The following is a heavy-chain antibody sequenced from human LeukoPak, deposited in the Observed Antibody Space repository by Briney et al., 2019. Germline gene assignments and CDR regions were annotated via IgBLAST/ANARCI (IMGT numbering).Heavy chain of an antibody. V-gene: IGHV1-69*13. CDR1: GGTFSSYA. CDR3: ARIGRNYGSAFDI. J-gene: IGHJ3*02. CDR2: IIPIFGTA. Sequence: SVKVSCKASGGTFSSYAISWVRQAPGQGLEWMGGIIPIFGTANYAQKFQGRVTITADESTSTAHMELSSLRSEDTAVYYCARIGRNYGSAFDIWGQGTMVTVSS. D-gene: IGHD1-7*01.